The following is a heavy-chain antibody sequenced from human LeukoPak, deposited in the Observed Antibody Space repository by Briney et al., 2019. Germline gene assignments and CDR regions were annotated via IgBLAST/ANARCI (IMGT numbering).Heavy chain of an antibody. CDR2: VYPGDSDT. CDR3: VRLGIDNAFDI. Sequence: GESLKISCKASGYIFSNSWIAWVRQMPGKGLEWMGIVYPGDSDTRYSPSFRGQVTISADKSISTAYLQWSSLKASDTAIYYCVRLGIDNAFDIWAQGTMVTVSS. CDR1: GYIFSNSW. V-gene: IGHV5-51*01. D-gene: IGHD3-22*01. J-gene: IGHJ3*02.